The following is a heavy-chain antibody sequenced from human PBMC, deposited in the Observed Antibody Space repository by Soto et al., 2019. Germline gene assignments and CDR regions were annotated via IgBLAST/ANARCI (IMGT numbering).Heavy chain of an antibody. Sequence: SETLSLTCAVYGGSFSGYYWSWIRQPPGKGLEWIGEINHSGSTNYNPSLKSRVTISVDTSKNQFSLKLSSVTAADTAVYYCARGGYSGSYWIFYYYYYGMDVWGQGTTVTVSS. CDR1: GGSFSGYY. CDR2: INHSGST. D-gene: IGHD1-26*01. CDR3: ARGGYSGSYWIFYYYYYGMDV. V-gene: IGHV4-34*01. J-gene: IGHJ6*02.